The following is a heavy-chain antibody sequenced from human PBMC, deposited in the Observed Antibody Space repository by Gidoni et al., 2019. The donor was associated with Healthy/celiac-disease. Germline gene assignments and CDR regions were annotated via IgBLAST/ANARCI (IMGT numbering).Heavy chain of an antibody. CDR2: IFSNDEK. D-gene: IGHD3-3*01. V-gene: IGHV2-26*01. CDR3: ARDYDFWSGYHTPSAFDI. J-gene: IGHJ3*02. CDR1: GFSLSNARMG. Sequence: QVTLKESGPVLVKPTETLTLTCTVSGFSLSNARMGVRWIRQPPGKALEWLAHIFSNDEKSSSTSLKSRLTISKDTSKSQVVLTMTNMDPVDTATYYCARDYDFWSGYHTPSAFDIWGQGTMVTVSS.